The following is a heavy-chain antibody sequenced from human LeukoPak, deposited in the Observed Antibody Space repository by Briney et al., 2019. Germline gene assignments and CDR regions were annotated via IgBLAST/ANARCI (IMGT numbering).Heavy chain of an antibody. CDR3: ARPVYGGSRLGY. Sequence: GGSLRLSCAASGFTFSSYWMSWVRQAPGKGLEWVANIKEDGSEKYYVDSVKGRFTISRDNAKNSLYLQMNSLRAEDTAVYYCARPVYGGSRLGYWGQGTLVTVAS. CDR1: GFTFSSYW. D-gene: IGHD4-23*01. CDR2: IKEDGSEK. J-gene: IGHJ4*02. V-gene: IGHV3-7*05.